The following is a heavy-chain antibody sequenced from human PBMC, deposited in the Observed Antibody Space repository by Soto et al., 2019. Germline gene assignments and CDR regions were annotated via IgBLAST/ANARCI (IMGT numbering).Heavy chain of an antibody. CDR3: ASTLTYYYDSSGYYGFDY. V-gene: IGHV4-30-2*01. J-gene: IGHJ4*02. CDR2: IYHSGST. D-gene: IGHD3-22*01. Sequence: SETLSLTCAVSGGSISSGGYSWSWIRQPPGKGLEWIGYIYHSGSTYYNPSLKSRVTISVDRSKNQFSLKLSSVTAADTAVYYCASTLTYYYDSSGYYGFDYWGQGTLVTVSS. CDR1: GGSISSGGYS.